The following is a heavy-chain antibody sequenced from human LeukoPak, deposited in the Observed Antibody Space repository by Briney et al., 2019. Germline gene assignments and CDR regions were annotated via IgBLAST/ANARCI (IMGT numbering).Heavy chain of an antibody. V-gene: IGHV3-7*01. CDR1: GFTVSSNY. CDR3: ARDFGVSGYNGGDY. Sequence: PGGSLRLSCAASGFTVSSNYMSWVRQAPGKGLEWVANIKQDGSEKYYVDSVKGRFTISRDNAKNSLYLQMNSLRAEDTAVYYCARDFGVSGYNGGDYWGRGTLVTVSS. CDR2: IKQDGSEK. J-gene: IGHJ4*02. D-gene: IGHD5-24*01.